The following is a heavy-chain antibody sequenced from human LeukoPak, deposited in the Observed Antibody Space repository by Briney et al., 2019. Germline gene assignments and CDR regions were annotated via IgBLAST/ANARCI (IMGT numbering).Heavy chain of an antibody. CDR3: ARDLKRGYSSGRYSWGTGSSNDY. Sequence: ASVKVSCKVSGYTLTELSMHWVRQAPGKGLEWMGGFDPEDGETIYAQKFQGRVTMTEDTSTDTAYMELSSLRSEDTAAYYCARDLKRGYSSGRYSWGTGSSNDYWGQGTLVTVSS. CDR2: FDPEDGET. D-gene: IGHD6-19*01. CDR1: GYTLTELS. V-gene: IGHV1-24*01. J-gene: IGHJ4*02.